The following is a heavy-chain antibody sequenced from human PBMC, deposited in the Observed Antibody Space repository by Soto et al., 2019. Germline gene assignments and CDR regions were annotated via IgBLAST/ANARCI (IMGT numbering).Heavy chain of an antibody. J-gene: IGHJ3*02. CDR1: GGSISSGGYS. V-gene: IGHV4-30-2*01. Sequence: SETLSLTCAVSGGSISSGGYSWSWIRQPPGKGLEWIGYIYHSGSTYYNPSLKSRVTISVDRSKNQFSLKLSSVTAADTAVYYCARRHSGYDDAFDIWGQGTMVTVSS. CDR2: IYHSGST. CDR3: ARRHSGYDDAFDI. D-gene: IGHD5-12*01.